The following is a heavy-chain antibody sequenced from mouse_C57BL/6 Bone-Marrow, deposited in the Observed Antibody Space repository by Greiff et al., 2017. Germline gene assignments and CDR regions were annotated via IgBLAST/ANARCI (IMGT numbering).Heavy chain of an antibody. V-gene: IGHV1-54*01. J-gene: IGHJ2*01. CDR3: ARAWYCFDY. Sequence: VQLQQSGAELVRPGTSVKVSCKASGYAFTNYLIEWVKQRPGQGLEWIGVINPGSGGTNYNEKFKGKATLTADKSPSTAYMQLSSLTSEDAAVDFCARAWYCFDYGGRGKALTVSS. CDR1: GYAFTNYL. CDR2: INPGSGGT.